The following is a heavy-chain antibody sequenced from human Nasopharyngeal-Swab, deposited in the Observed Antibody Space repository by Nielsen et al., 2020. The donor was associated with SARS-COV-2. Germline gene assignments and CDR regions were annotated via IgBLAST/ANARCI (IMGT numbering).Heavy chain of an antibody. Sequence: SCAASGFTFSSYAMHWVRQAPGKGLEWVAVISYDGSNKYYADSVKGRFTISRDNSKNTMYLQMNSLRAEDTAVYDCARDFSPGSTYYFEYWGQGTLVTISS. D-gene: IGHD3-10*01. CDR2: ISYDGSNK. V-gene: IGHV3-30-3*01. CDR1: GFTFSSYA. J-gene: IGHJ4*02. CDR3: ARDFSPGSTYYFEY.